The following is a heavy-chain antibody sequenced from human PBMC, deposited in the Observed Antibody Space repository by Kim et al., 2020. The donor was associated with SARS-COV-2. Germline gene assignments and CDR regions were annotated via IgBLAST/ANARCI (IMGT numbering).Heavy chain of an antibody. J-gene: IGHJ4*02. V-gene: IGHV3-74*03. D-gene: IGHD5-18*01. CDR2: VNIDGSST. CDR3: TRATYSYGHS. Sequence: GGSLRLSCAASGFTFSSYWMHWVRQAPGKGLVWVSRVNIDGSSTTYADSVKGRFTISRDNAKNTLYLQMNSLRVEDTAVYYCTRATYSYGHSWVQGALVT. CDR1: GFTFSSYW.